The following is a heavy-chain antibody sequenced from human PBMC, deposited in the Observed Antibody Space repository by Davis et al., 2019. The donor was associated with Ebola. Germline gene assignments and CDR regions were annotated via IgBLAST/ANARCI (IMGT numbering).Heavy chain of an antibody. CDR1: GGSISSSSYY. CDR3: ARQLLWFGEFGVSPYYFDY. Sequence: SETLSLTCTVSGGSISSSSYYWGWIRQPPGKGLEWIGSIYYSGSTYYNPSLKSRVTISVDTSKNQFSLKLSSVTAADTAVYYCARQLLWFGEFGVSPYYFDYWGQGTLVTVSS. J-gene: IGHJ4*02. D-gene: IGHD3-10*01. V-gene: IGHV4-39*01. CDR2: IYYSGST.